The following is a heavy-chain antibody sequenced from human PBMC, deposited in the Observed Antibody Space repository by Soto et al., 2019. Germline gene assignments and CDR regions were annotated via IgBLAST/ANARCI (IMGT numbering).Heavy chain of an antibody. V-gene: IGHV4-30-2*01. J-gene: IGHJ4*02. CDR3: ARIRTYDTSGYYSSFYFDN. D-gene: IGHD3-22*01. Sequence: QLQLQESAPGLVKPSQTLSLTCTVSRGSISTSGYSWGWIRQPPGKGLEWIGYIYHSGSAYYNPSFKSRVTISVDRSKNQFSLRLSSVTAADTAVYYCARIRTYDTSGYYSSFYFDNWGQGTLVTVSS. CDR1: RGSISTSGYS. CDR2: IYHSGSA.